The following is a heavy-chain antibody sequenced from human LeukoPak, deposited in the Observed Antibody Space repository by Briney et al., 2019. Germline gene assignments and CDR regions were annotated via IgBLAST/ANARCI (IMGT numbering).Heavy chain of an antibody. J-gene: IGHJ4*03. V-gene: IGHV3-74*01. Sequence: PGGSLRLSCAVSGFTFSNDWMHWVRQAPGKGLQWVSRISGDGTTTNYADSVKGRFTISRDNAKNTLYLQMDSLRAEDTAVYYCAGTWAFDYWGDGAL. CDR3: AGTWAFDY. D-gene: IGHD1-26*01. CDR2: ISGDGTTT. CDR1: GFTFSNDW.